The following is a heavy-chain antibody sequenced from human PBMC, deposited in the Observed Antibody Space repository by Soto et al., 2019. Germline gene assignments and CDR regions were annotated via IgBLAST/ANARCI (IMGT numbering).Heavy chain of an antibody. CDR2: IYCSGST. CDR1: GGSISSGGYY. Sequence: QVQLQESGPGLVKPSQTLSLTCTVSGGSISSGGYYWSWIRQHPGKRLEWIGYIYCSGSTYYNPFLQSRITISVETSSTPFSLKLRAVTAAYTAVYYCAGSVFPWGQGTLVTVSS. D-gene: IGHD6-19*01. V-gene: IGHV4-31*03. CDR3: AGSVFP. J-gene: IGHJ5*02.